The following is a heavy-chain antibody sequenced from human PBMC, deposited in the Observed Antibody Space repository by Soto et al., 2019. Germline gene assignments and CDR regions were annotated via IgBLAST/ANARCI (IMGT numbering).Heavy chain of an antibody. CDR1: GGSISSGGYY. V-gene: IGHV4-31*03. D-gene: IGHD1-1*01. J-gene: IGHJ5*02. Sequence: PSETLSLTCTVSGGSISSGGYYWSWIRQHPGKGLEWIGYIYYSGSTYYNPSLKSRVTISVDTSKNQFSLKLSSVTAADTAVYYCAIKSTAGKYPSWFDPWGQGTLVTVSS. CDR2: IYYSGST. CDR3: AIKSTAGKYPSWFDP.